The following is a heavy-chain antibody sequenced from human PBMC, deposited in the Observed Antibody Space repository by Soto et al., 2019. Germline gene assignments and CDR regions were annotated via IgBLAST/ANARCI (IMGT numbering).Heavy chain of an antibody. D-gene: IGHD3-22*01. CDR2: MNPNSGNT. CDR3: SRGRYYYDSRWFDP. V-gene: IGHV1-8*01. J-gene: IGHJ5*02. Sequence: QVQLVQSGAEVKKPGASVKVSCKASGYTFTSYDINWVRQATGQGLEWMGWMNPNSGNTGYAQKFQGRVTMTRNTSISTAYMELSSLRSEDTAVYYCSRGRYYYDSRWFDPWGQGTLVTVSS. CDR1: GYTFTSYD.